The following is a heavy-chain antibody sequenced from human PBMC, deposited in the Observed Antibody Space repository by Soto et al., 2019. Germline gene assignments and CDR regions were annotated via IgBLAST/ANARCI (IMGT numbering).Heavy chain of an antibody. CDR1: GFTFSGSA. V-gene: IGHV3-73*01. D-gene: IGHD6-6*01. CDR3: TRLYSSSSGLSDFDY. J-gene: IGHJ4*02. Sequence: GGSLRLSCAASGFTFSGSAMHWVRQASGKGLEWVGRIRSKANSYATAYAASVKGRFTISRDDSKNTAYLQMNSLKTEDTAVYYCTRLYSSSSGLSDFDYWGQGTLVTVSS. CDR2: IRSKANSYAT.